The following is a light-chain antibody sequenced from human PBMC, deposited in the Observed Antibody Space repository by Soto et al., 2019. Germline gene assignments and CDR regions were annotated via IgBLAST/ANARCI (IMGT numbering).Light chain of an antibody. CDR3: KQYYSSPLT. Sequence: DIVMTQSPDSLAVSLGERATINCKSSQSVLSSSNNENYLAWYQHKPGQPPKVLLYGSSTRESGVPDRFSGSGSGTDFTLTISSLQAEDVAVYYCKQYYSSPLTFGGGTKVDIK. V-gene: IGKV4-1*01. CDR2: GSS. CDR1: QSVLSSSNNENY. J-gene: IGKJ4*01.